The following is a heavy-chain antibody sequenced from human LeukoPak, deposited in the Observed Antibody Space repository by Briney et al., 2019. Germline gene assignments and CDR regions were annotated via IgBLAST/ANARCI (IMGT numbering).Heavy chain of an antibody. CDR2: INAGNGNT. V-gene: IGHV1-3*01. D-gene: IGHD1-26*01. Sequence: ASVKVSCKASGYTFTSYAMHWVRQAPGQRLEWMGWINAGNGNTKYSQKFQGRVTITRDTSASTAYMELSSLRSEDTAVYYCAREEPSGSYFLYYYGMDVWGQGTTVTVSS. CDR1: GYTFTSYA. CDR3: AREEPSGSYFLYYYGMDV. J-gene: IGHJ6*02.